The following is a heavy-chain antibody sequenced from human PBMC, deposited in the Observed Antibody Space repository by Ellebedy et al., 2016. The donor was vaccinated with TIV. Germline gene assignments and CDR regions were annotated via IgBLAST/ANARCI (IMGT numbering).Heavy chain of an antibody. Sequence: GGSLRLXXAASGFPFSSYAMHWVRQAPGKGLEWVAVIWYDGSLKFYRDSVEGRFTISRDNSKNTLFLQMNSLRVEDTAIYYCTRKSFTGDFDPWGQGTLVTVSS. CDR2: IWYDGSLK. V-gene: IGHV3-33*01. CDR3: TRKSFTGDFDP. J-gene: IGHJ5*02. CDR1: GFPFSSYA. D-gene: IGHD7-27*01.